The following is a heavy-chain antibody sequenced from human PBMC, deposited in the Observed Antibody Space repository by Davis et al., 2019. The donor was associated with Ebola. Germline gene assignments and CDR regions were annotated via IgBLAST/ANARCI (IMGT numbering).Heavy chain of an antibody. Sequence: GESLKISCAASGFTFSNYWMGWVRQAPGKGLEWVANIKEDGTEKYYVDSVKGRFTISRDNTKSSLYLQMDSLRAEETAVYFCARIPRDYSFCGWGQGTLVTVSS. CDR3: ARIPRDYSFCG. D-gene: IGHD4-11*01. V-gene: IGHV3-7*01. J-gene: IGHJ4*02. CDR2: IKEDGTEK. CDR1: GFTFSNYW.